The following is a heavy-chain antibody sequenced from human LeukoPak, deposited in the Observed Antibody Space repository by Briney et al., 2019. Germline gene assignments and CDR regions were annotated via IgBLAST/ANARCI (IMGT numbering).Heavy chain of an antibody. V-gene: IGHV3-23*01. J-gene: IGHJ4*02. CDR1: GFTFSSYA. D-gene: IGHD3-22*01. CDR3: AKSPSHRSGYYYYY. CDR2: ISGSGGST. Sequence: PGGSLRLSCAASGFTFSSYAMSWVRQAPGKGLEWVSAISGSGGSTYYADSVKGRFTISRDNSKNTLYLQMNSLRAEDTAVYYCAKSPSHRSGYYYYYWGQGTLVTVSS.